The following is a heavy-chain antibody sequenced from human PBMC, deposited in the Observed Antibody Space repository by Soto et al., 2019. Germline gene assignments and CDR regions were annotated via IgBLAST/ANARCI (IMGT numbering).Heavy chain of an antibody. Sequence: GGSLRLSCAASGFSFSSYAMSWVRQAPGKGLEWVSTISGSDGKTFYADSVKGRFSISRDTSKNTLYLQMNSLRADDTAVYYCARWSYLDYWGQGTRVAVSS. V-gene: IGHV3-23*01. CDR2: ISGSDGKT. CDR1: GFSFSSYA. CDR3: ARWSYLDY. D-gene: IGHD3-3*01. J-gene: IGHJ4*02.